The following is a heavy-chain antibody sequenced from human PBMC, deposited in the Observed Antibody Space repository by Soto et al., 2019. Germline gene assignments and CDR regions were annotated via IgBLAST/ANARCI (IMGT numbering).Heavy chain of an antibody. CDR3: ARQAYNDGGHYYGLDV. D-gene: IGHD5-18*01. CDR2: IYYSGST. V-gene: IGHV4-59*11. CDR1: GGSISSHY. Sequence: LSLTCTVSGGSISSHYWSWIRQPPGKGLEWIGYIYYSGSTNYNPSLKSRVTISVDTSKNQLSLKLRSVTAADTAVYYCARQAYNDGGHYYGLDVWGQGTTVTVSS. J-gene: IGHJ6*02.